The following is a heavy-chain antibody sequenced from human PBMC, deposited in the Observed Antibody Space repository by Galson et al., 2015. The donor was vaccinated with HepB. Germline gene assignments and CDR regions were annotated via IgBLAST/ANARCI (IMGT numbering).Heavy chain of an antibody. CDR3: ARGLLDIVVVPAAHDAFDI. CDR1: GYTFTSYG. Sequence: SVKVSCKASGYTFTSYGISWVRQAPGQGLEWMGWISAYNGNTNYAQKLQGRVTRTTDTSTSTAYMELRSLRSDDTAVYYCARGLLDIVVVPAAHDAFDIWGQGTMVTVSS. CDR2: ISAYNGNT. V-gene: IGHV1-18*04. D-gene: IGHD2-2*01. J-gene: IGHJ3*02.